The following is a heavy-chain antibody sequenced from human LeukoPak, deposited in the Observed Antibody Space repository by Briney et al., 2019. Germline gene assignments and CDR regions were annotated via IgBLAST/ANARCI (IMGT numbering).Heavy chain of an antibody. V-gene: IGHV3-53*01. D-gene: IGHD3-3*01. CDR1: GFTVSSHY. CDR2: LCGGNT. J-gene: IGHJ3*02. Sequence: GGSLRLSCAASGFTVSSHYMSWVRQAPGKVLEWVSLLCGGNTYYADSVKGRFTISRDNSKNTLYLQMNSLRAEDTAVYYCARGTDFWSGYVQIWGQGTMVTVSS. CDR3: ARGTDFWSGYVQI.